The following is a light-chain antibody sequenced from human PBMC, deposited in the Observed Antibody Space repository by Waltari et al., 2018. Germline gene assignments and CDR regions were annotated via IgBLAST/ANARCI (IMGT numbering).Light chain of an antibody. CDR2: RNN. V-gene: IGLV1-47*01. CDR3: AAWDDSLSGVV. Sequence: QSVLTQPPSASGPPGQRVTIPCSGSSANIGSNYVYWYQQLPGTAPKLLIYRNNQRPSGAPDRFSGSKSGTSASLAISGLRSEDEADYNCAAWDDSLSGVVFGGGTKLTVL. CDR1: SANIGSNY. J-gene: IGLJ2*01.